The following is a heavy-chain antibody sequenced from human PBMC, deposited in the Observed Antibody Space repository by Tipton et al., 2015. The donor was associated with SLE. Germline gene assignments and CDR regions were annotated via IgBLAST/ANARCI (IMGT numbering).Heavy chain of an antibody. J-gene: IGHJ4*02. V-gene: IGHV3-11*01. CDR2: ISGSGDNI. D-gene: IGHD3-3*01. CDR3: ARANVRFVECSPPDD. Sequence: SLRLSCEASDFKFSDYYMSWIRQTPEKGLEWVSCISGSGDNIQYADSVRGRFTISRDNAKNSLFLQMNSLRAEDTAVYFCARANVRFVECSPPDDWGPGALVTVSS. CDR1: DFKFSDYY.